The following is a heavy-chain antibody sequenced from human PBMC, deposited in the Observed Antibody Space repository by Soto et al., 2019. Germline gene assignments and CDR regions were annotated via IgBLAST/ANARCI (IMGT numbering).Heavy chain of an antibody. Sequence: GKSLKISCKGSGYSFALFWIAWVRQMPGKGLEWMGRIDPSDGYTNYSPSFRGHVTISVDTSISTAYLRWSNLKASDTAIYYCAKRFSPSIAGAFSAFDIWGQGTMVTVSS. D-gene: IGHD1-26*01. CDR3: AKRFSPSIAGAFSAFDI. CDR2: IDPSDGYT. CDR1: GYSFALFW. V-gene: IGHV5-10-1*01. J-gene: IGHJ3*02.